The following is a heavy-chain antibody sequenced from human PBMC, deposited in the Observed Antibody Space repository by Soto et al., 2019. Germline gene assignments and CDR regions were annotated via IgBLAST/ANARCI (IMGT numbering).Heavy chain of an antibody. CDR3: ARVPSPFDYYYAMDV. D-gene: IGHD3-16*01. J-gene: IGHJ6*02. CDR2: IFSSGTT. V-gene: IGHV4-30-4*01. CDR1: GDSISRGTKY. Sequence: SETLSLTCTVSGDSISRGTKYWSWIRQPPGKGLEWIGYIFSSGTTYYNPSLKSRLTMSLDTSENQFSLKLNSLTDADTAVYYCARVPSPFDYYYAMDVWGQGTTVTVSS.